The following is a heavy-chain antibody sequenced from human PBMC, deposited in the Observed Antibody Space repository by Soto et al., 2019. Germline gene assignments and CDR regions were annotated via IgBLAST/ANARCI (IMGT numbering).Heavy chain of an antibody. J-gene: IGHJ4*02. CDR2: ISSDGSNR. CDR3: AKAPWNLAHTHYFDF. D-gene: IGHD1-1*01. V-gene: IGHV3-30-3*01. Sequence: QVQLVESGGGAVQPGRSLRLSCAASGFIFSSYAMHWVRQAPGKGLEWVAVISSDGSNRYYADSVGGRFTISRDNSENTVYLHMSSLTGDDTAVFYCAKAPWNLAHTHYFDFWGQGTLVTVSS. CDR1: GFIFSSYA.